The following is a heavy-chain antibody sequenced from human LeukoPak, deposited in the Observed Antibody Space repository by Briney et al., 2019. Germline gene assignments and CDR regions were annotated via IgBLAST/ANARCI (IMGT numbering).Heavy chain of an antibody. CDR1: GYTLTELS. CDR3: ATVEYSNPYYYYGMDV. V-gene: IGHV1-24*01. CDR2: FDPEDGET. J-gene: IGHJ6*02. D-gene: IGHD4-11*01. Sequence: GASVKVSCKVSGYTLTELSMHWVRQVPGKGLEWMGGFDPEDGETIYAQKFQGRVTMTEDTSTDTAYMELSSLRSEDTAVYYCATVEYSNPYYYYGMDVWGQGTTVTVSS.